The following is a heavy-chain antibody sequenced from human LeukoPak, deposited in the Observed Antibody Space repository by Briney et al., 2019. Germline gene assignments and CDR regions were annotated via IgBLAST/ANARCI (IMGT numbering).Heavy chain of an antibody. CDR2: INHSGST. V-gene: IGHV4-34*01. D-gene: IGHD5-12*01. CDR1: GFTFSSYA. J-gene: IGHJ4*02. Sequence: PGGSLRLSCAASGFTFSSYAMSWIRQPPGKGLEWIGEINHSGSTNYNPSLKSRVTISVDTSKNQFSLKLSSVTAADTAVYYCARGDSGYAISGVRYFDYWGQGTLVTVSS. CDR3: ARGDSGYAISGVRYFDY.